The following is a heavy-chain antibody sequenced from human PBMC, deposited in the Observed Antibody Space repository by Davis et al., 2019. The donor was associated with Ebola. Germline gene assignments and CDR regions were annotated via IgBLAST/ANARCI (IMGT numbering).Heavy chain of an antibody. J-gene: IGHJ1*01. V-gene: IGHV1-69*04. Sequence: SVKVSCKASGGTFSSYAISWVRQAPGQGLEWMGRIIPILGIANYAQKFQGRVTITADKSTSTAYMELSSLRSEDTAVYYCARYYYDSSGYYTGYFQHWGQGTLVTVSS. CDR2: IIPILGIA. D-gene: IGHD3-22*01. CDR1: GGTFSSYA. CDR3: ARYYYDSSGYYTGYFQH.